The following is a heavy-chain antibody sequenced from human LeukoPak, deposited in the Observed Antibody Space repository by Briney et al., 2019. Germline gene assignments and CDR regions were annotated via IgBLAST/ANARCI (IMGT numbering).Heavy chain of an antibody. V-gene: IGHV3-23*01. CDR2: ISGSGGST. Sequence: GGSLRLSCAASGFTFSSYAMSWVRQAPGKGLESVSAISGSGGSTYYADSVKGRFTISRDNTKNTLYLQMNSLRAEDTAVYYCAKHRYYDSSGYFDYWGQGTLVTVSS. CDR1: GFTFSSYA. D-gene: IGHD3-22*01. J-gene: IGHJ4*02. CDR3: AKHRYYDSSGYFDY.